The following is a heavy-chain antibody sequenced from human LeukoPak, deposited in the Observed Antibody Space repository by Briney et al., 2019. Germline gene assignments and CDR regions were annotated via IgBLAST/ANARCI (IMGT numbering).Heavy chain of an antibody. CDR2: INIDGNST. V-gene: IGHV3-74*01. CDR1: GFTFSSKW. Sequence: GGSLRLSCAASGFTFSSKWMHWVRQAPGKGLVWVSHINIDGNSTRYADSVKGRFTISRDNAKNTLYLQTNSTRAENTAVYYWARDGSNLVFDQGGREPLVTV. CDR3: ARDGSNLVFDQ. D-gene: IGHD6-13*01. J-gene: IGHJ4*02.